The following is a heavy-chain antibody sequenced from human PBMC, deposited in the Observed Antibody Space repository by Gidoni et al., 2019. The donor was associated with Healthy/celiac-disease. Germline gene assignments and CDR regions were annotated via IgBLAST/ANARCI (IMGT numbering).Heavy chain of an antibody. Sequence: QVQLVESGGGVVQPGRSLRLSCAASGFTFSSYGMHWVRQAPGKGLEWVAVISYDGSNKYYADSVKGRFTISRDNSKNTLYLQMNSLRAEDTAVYYCAKGRRSGMGRFLEWLLVGMDVWGQGTTVTVSS. J-gene: IGHJ6*02. CDR2: ISYDGSNK. D-gene: IGHD3-3*01. V-gene: IGHV3-30*18. CDR1: GFTFSSYG. CDR3: AKGRRSGMGRFLEWLLVGMDV.